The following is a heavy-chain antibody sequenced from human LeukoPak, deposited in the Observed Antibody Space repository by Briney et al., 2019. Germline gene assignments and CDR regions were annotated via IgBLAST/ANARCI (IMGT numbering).Heavy chain of an antibody. CDR1: GGSFSGYY. Sequence: KPSETLSLTCAVYGGSFSGYYWSWIRQPPGKGLEWIGEINHSGSTNYNPSLKSRVTISVDTSKNQFSLKLSSVTAAGTAVYYCARQPMVRGVFNWFDPWGQGTLVTVSS. D-gene: IGHD3-10*01. CDR2: INHSGST. J-gene: IGHJ5*02. CDR3: ARQPMVRGVFNWFDP. V-gene: IGHV4-34*01.